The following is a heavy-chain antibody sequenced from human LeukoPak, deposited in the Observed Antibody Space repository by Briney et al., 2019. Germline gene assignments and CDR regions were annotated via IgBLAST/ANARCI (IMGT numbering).Heavy chain of an antibody. J-gene: IGHJ4*02. Sequence: GASVKVSCKASGYPITNYFVDWVRQAPGQGLEWMGMINPSTEDPTYAQTFQGRVTMTRDMPTNTVFMELSSLRSEDPAIYSCARDRYPQWLKAHCFDYWGQGPLVTVSS. D-gene: IGHD5-24*01. CDR3: ARDRYPQWLKAHCFDY. V-gene: IGHV1-46*01. CDR2: INPSTEDP. CDR1: GYPITNYF.